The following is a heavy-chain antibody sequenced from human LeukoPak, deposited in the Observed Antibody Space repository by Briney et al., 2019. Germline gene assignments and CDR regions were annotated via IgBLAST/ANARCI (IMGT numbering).Heavy chain of an antibody. J-gene: IGHJ4*02. CDR3: AREVNGLDY. Sequence: PSETLSLTCTDSGGSISSYYWSWIRQPPGKGLEWIGYIYYSGSTNYNPSLKSRVTISVDTSKNQFSLKLSSVTAADTAVYYCAREVNGLDYWGQGTLVTVSS. CDR1: GGSISSYY. CDR2: IYYSGST. V-gene: IGHV4-59*01.